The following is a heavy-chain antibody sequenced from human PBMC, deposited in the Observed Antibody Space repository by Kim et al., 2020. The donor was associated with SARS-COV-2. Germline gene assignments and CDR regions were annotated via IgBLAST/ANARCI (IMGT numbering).Heavy chain of an antibody. D-gene: IGHD3-16*01. CDR1: GGSFSGYY. CDR3: ARRLSYTSGGGCHYYDL. Sequence: SETLSLTCAVYGGSFSGYYWSWIRQPPGKGLEWIGEINHSGRTNYNPSLKSRVTITVDTSKNQFSLKLTSVTAADTAVFFCARRLSYTSGGGCHYYDLWG. V-gene: IGHV4-34*01. J-gene: IGHJ2*01. CDR2: INHSGRT.